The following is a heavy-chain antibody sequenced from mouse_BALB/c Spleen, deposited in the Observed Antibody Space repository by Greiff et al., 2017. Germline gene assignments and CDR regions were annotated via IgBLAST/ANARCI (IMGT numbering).Heavy chain of an antibody. CDR2: IWAGGST. V-gene: IGHV2-9*02. CDR3: ARVLRLRYFDV. CDR1: GFSLTSYG. D-gene: IGHD1-2*01. Sequence: VKLMESGPGLVAPSQSLSITCTVSGFSLTSYGVHWVRQPPGKGLEWLGVIWAGGSTNYNSALMSRLSISKDNSKSQVFLKMNSLQTDDTARYYCARVLRLRYFDVWGAGSTVTVSS. J-gene: IGHJ1*01.